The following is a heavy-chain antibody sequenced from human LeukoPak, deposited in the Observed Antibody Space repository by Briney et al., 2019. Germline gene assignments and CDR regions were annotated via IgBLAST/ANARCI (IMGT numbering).Heavy chain of an antibody. CDR3: ARASQGSFDY. CDR2: TNSDGSTT. V-gene: IGHV3-74*01. CDR1: GFTFSTYW. J-gene: IGHJ4*02. Sequence: GGSLRLSCAASGFTFSTYWMHWVRQAPGKGLVWVSRTNSDGSTTTYADSVKGRFTISRDNAKNTLYLQMNSLRAGDTAVYYCARASQGSFDYWGQGTLVTVSS. D-gene: IGHD3-10*01.